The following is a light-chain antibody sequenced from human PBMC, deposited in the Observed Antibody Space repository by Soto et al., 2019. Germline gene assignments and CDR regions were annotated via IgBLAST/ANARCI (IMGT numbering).Light chain of an antibody. V-gene: IGKV3-15*01. CDR3: QQHNNWPPIT. J-gene: IGKJ5*01. Sequence: EIVLTQSPGTLSLSPGETATLSCRASQSVASKLAWYQQKPGQAPRLIIYDTYTRATDIPARFSGSGSGTEFTLTISSVQSADFAVYYCQQHNNWPPITCGQGTRLEIK. CDR1: QSVASK. CDR2: DTY.